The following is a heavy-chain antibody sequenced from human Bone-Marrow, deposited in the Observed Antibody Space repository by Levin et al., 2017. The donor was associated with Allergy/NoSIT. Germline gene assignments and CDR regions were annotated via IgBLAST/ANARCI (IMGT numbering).Heavy chain of an antibody. CDR1: GYPFTSYY. CDR3: ARGLTWEDY. D-gene: IGHD1-26*01. J-gene: IGHJ4*02. V-gene: IGHV1-46*01. CDR2: INPITLSA. Sequence: ASVKVSCKVFGYPFTSYYMHWVRQAPGQGLEWMGVINPITLSATYAQKFHGRVTMTTDSSTTSIHMALSSLTSEDTAIYYCARGLTWEDYWGQGTLVTVSS.